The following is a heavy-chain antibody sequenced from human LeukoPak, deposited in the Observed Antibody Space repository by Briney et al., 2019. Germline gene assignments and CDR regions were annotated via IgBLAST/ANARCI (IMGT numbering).Heavy chain of an antibody. Sequence: GGSLRLSCAASGFTFSDYYMSWIRQAPGKGLQWVSVMYTLGNTYYADSVKGRFTISRDNSKNTLYLQMNSLRAEDTAMYYCAGYGGRYPYYMDVWGKGTTVTISS. D-gene: IGHD1-26*01. CDR1: GFTFSDYY. V-gene: IGHV3-66*01. J-gene: IGHJ6*03. CDR2: MYTLGNT. CDR3: AGYGGRYPYYMDV.